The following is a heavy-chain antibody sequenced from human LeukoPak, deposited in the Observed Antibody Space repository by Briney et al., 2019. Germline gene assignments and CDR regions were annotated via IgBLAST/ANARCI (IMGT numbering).Heavy chain of an antibody. CDR3: ARPGGSYFNDAFDI. CDR2: INPSGGST. D-gene: IGHD1-26*01. V-gene: IGHV1-46*03. Sequence: INPSGGSTSYAQKFQGRATMTRDTSTSTVYMELSSLRSEDTAVYYCARPGGSYFNDAFDIWGQGTMVTVSS. J-gene: IGHJ3*02.